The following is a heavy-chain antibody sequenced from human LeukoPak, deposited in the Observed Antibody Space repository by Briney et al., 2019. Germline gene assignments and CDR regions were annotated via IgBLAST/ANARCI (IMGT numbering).Heavy chain of an antibody. CDR1: GVSISGYY. V-gene: IGHV4-34*01. D-gene: IGHD3-16*02. J-gene: IGHJ3*02. CDR3: ARREVSRRRRSQAFDI. Sequence: SETLSLTCTVSGVSISGYYWSWIRQPPGKGLEWIGEINHSGSTNYNPSLKSRVTISVDTSKNQFSLKLSSVTAADTAVYYCARREVSRRRRSQAFDIWGQGTMVTVSS. CDR2: INHSGST.